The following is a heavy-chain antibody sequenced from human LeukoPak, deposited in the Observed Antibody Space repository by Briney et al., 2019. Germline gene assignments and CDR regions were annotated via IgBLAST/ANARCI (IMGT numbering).Heavy chain of an antibody. D-gene: IGHD6-13*01. Sequence: GGSLRLSCAASGFTFSSYAMHWVRQAPGKGLEWVAVISYDGSNKYYADSVKGRLTISRDNSKNTLYLQMNSLRAEDTAVYYCARPPPPIAAAGTYFDYWGQGTLVTVSS. J-gene: IGHJ4*02. CDR2: ISYDGSNK. V-gene: IGHV3-30*04. CDR3: ARPPPPIAAAGTYFDY. CDR1: GFTFSSYA.